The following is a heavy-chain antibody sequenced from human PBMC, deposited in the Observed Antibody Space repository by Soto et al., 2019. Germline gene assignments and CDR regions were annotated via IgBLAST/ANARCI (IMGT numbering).Heavy chain of an antibody. CDR3: ARDLKGIAAAGSLYYYGMDV. D-gene: IGHD6-13*01. CDR2: IYTSGST. Sequence: NPSETLSLTCTVSGGSISSYYWSWIRQPAGKGLEWIGRIYTSGSTNYNPSLKSRVTMSVDTSKNQFSLKLSSVTAADTAVYYCARDLKGIAAAGSLYYYGMDVWGQGTTVTV. J-gene: IGHJ6*02. V-gene: IGHV4-4*07. CDR1: GGSISSYY.